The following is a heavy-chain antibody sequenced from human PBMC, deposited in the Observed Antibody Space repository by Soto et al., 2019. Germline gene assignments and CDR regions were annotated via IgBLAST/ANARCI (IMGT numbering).Heavy chain of an antibody. CDR2: ISYEGSNK. D-gene: IGHD2-15*01. CDR3: ARAGGLVLDY. Sequence: QVQLVESGGGVVQPGRSLRLSCAASGFTFSSYAMHWVRQAPGKGLEWVAVISYEGSNKYYADSVKGRFTISRDISKNTLYLQMNSLRAEDTAVYYCARAGGLVLDYWGQGTVVTVSS. J-gene: IGHJ4*02. CDR1: GFTFSSYA. V-gene: IGHV3-30-3*01.